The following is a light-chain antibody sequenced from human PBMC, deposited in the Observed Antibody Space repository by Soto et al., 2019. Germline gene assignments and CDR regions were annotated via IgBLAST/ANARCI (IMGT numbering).Light chain of an antibody. V-gene: IGLV2-14*01. CDR3: SSYTSSSSRL. CDR1: SSDVGTYNY. Sequence: QSALTQPASVSGSPGQSITISCTGSSSDVGTYNYVSWYQQHPGKAPKLIIYEVSDRPSGVSNRFSGSKSGNTASLTISGLQAEDEADYYCSSYTSSSSRLFGAGTKVTVL. CDR2: EVS. J-gene: IGLJ3*02.